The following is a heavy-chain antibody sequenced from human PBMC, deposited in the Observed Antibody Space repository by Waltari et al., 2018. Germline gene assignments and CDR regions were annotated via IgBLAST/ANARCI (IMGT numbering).Heavy chain of an antibody. CDR1: GFTVSSNY. J-gene: IGHJ5*02. Sequence: EVQLVETGGGLIQPGGSLRLSCAASGFTVSSNYMSWVRQAPGKGLEWVSVLYSGGSRYSEDAGKGRFTISRDNSKNTLDLEMNSLRAEDTAVYYCARTSRAGGSGRGFDPWGQGTLVTVSS. CDR2: LYSGGSR. D-gene: IGHD1-26*01. CDR3: ARTSRAGGSGRGFDP. V-gene: IGHV3-53*02.